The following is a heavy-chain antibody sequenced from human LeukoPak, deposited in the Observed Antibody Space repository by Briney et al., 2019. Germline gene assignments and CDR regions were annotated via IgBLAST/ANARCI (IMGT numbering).Heavy chain of an antibody. J-gene: IGHJ4*02. D-gene: IGHD3-16*01. CDR1: GGSMSSYY. V-gene: IGHV4-59*01. CDR2: IYYSGST. Sequence: SETLSLTCTVSGGSMSSYYWSWIRQPPGKGLEWIGYIYYSGSTNYNPSLKSRVTISVDTSKNQFTLKLSSVTAADTAVYYCARGRYGWLPFDYWSQGTLVTVSS. CDR3: ARGRYGWLPFDY.